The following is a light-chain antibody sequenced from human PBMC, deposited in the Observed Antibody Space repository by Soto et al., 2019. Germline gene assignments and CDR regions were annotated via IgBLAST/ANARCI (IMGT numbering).Light chain of an antibody. CDR1: QSVRTS. Sequence: EIVLTQSPATLSLSPRERATLSCRASQSVRTSLAWYQQKPDQAPRLLIYDASNRATGIPARFSGSGSGTDFTLTISRLEPEDFAVYYCQQRSDWPVTFGPGTKVDNK. CDR3: QQRSDWPVT. J-gene: IGKJ3*01. V-gene: IGKV3-11*01. CDR2: DAS.